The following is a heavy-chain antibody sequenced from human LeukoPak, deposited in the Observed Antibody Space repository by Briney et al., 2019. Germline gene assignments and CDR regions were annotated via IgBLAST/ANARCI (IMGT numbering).Heavy chain of an antibody. CDR1: GGSISSYY. J-gene: IGHJ2*01. CDR3: ARVPANWGSYFDL. V-gene: IGHV4-59*12. Sequence: SETLSLTCTVSGGSISSYYWSWIRRPPGKGLEWIGYISYSGSTNYNPSLKSRVTISVDTSKNQFSLKLSSVTAADTAVYYCARVPANWGSYFDLWGRGTLVTVSS. D-gene: IGHD7-27*01. CDR2: ISYSGST.